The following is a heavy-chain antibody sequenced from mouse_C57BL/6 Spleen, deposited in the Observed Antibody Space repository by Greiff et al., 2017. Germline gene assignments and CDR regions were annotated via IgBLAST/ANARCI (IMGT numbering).Heavy chain of an antibody. CDR3: AREGGLRRYFDV. V-gene: IGHV1-42*01. CDR2: INPSTGGT. D-gene: IGHD2-4*01. Sequence: VHVKQSGPELVKPGASVKISCKASGYSFTGYYMNWVKQSPEKSLEWIGEINPSTGGTTYNQKFKAKATLTVDKSSSTAYMQLKSLTSEDSAVYYCAREGGLRRYFDVWGTGTTVTVSS. J-gene: IGHJ1*03. CDR1: GYSFTGYY.